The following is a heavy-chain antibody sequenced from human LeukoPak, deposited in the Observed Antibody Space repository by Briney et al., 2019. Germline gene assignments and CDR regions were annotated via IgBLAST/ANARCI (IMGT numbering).Heavy chain of an antibody. CDR2: ISGSGGST. Sequence: GGSLRLSCAASGFTFSSYAMSWVRQAPGKGLEWVSAISGSGGSTYYADSVKGRFTISRDNSKNTLYLQMNSLRAEDTAVYYCARLPGYCSSNSCYKMTIPFDYWGQRTLVTVSS. V-gene: IGHV3-23*01. J-gene: IGHJ4*02. D-gene: IGHD2-2*02. CDR1: GFTFSSYA. CDR3: ARLPGYCSSNSCYKMTIPFDY.